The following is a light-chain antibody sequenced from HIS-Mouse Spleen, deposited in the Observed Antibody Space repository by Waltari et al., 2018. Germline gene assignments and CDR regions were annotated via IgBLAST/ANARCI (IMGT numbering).Light chain of an antibody. V-gene: IGKV1-33*01. Sequence: DIQMTQSPSSLSASVGDRVTITCQPSQDISNYLNWYQQKPGKAPKLLIYDASNLETGVPSRFSGSGSGTDFTFTISSLQPEDIATYYCQQYDNLPGTFGQGTKLEIK. CDR1: QDISNY. J-gene: IGKJ2*02. CDR3: QQYDNLPGT. CDR2: DAS.